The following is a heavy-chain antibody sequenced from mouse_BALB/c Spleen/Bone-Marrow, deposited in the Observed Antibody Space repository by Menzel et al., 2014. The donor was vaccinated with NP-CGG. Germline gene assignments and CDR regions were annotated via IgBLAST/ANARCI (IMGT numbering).Heavy chain of an antibody. CDR3: TRTYEYFDY. Sequence: VKLMESGADLVRPGASVRLSCKASGYTFTTYWINWVKQRPGQGLEWIGNIYPSDNYTNYNQKFKDRATLTVDKSSSTAYMQLSSPTSEDSAVYYCTRTYEYFDYWGQGTTLTVSS. CDR2: IYPSDNYT. D-gene: IGHD2-3*01. CDR1: GYTFTTYW. V-gene: IGHV1-69*02. J-gene: IGHJ2*01.